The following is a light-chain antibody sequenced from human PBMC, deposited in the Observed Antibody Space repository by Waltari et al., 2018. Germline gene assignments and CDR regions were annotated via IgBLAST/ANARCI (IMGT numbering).Light chain of an antibody. CDR2: HAS. V-gene: IGKV3D-15*01. Sequence: EVVMTQSPATLSVSPGERATLSCRASQSIATDLAWYQHKPGQAPRLLIYHASTRATAIPTRFRGSGSGTDFTLTISGLQSEHSAVYYCQQYNRWPPLTFGGGTKVEI. CDR3: QQYNRWPPLT. J-gene: IGKJ4*01. CDR1: QSIATD.